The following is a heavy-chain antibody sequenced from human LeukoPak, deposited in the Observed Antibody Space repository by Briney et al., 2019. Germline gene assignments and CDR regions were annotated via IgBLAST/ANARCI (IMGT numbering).Heavy chain of an antibody. CDR1: GDSITSYY. D-gene: IGHD1-26*01. J-gene: IGHJ4*02. CDR3: ARGLGWGATIFDY. CDR2: MYHSGTT. V-gene: IGHV4-59*01. Sequence: SETLSLICTVSGDSITSYYWTWIRQPPGQGLEWIGYMYHSGTTSNNPSLKSRVTISVDTSKNQFSLKVRSVTAADTAVYYCARGLGWGATIFDYWGQGTLVTVSS.